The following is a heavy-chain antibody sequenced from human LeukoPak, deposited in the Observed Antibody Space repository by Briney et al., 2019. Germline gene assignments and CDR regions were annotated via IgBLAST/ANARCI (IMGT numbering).Heavy chain of an antibody. J-gene: IGHJ5*02. V-gene: IGHV3-9*01. Sequence: PGRSLRLSCAASGFTFDDYAMHWVRQAPGKGLEWVSGISWNSGSIGYADSVKGRFTISRDNAKNSLYLQMNSLRAEDTALYYCAKDIGVRGVIFRHWFDPWGQGTLVTVSS. CDR1: GFTFDDYA. D-gene: IGHD3-10*01. CDR2: ISWNSGSI. CDR3: AKDIGVRGVIFRHWFDP.